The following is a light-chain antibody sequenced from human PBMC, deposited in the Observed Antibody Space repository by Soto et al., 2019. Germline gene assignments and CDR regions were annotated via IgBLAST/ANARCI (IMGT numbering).Light chain of an antibody. CDR2: GAS. CDR1: QSVSSSY. CDR3: QQFGSSPLFT. Sequence: EIVLTQSPGTLSLCPGERATLSCRASQSVSSSYLAWYQQKPGQAPRLLIYGASSSATGIPDRFSGSGSGTNFTLTISRLEPEEFAVYYCQQFGSSPLFTFGPGTKVDVK. J-gene: IGKJ3*01. V-gene: IGKV3-20*01.